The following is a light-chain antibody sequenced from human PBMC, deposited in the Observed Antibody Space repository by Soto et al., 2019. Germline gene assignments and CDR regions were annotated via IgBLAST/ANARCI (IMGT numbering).Light chain of an antibody. V-gene: IGLV2-14*01. CDR1: SSDVGGYNY. CDR3: SSYTSRSTLDYV. J-gene: IGLJ1*01. Sequence: QSVLTQPASVSGSPGQSITISCTGTSSDVGGYNYVSWYQQHPGKAPKLMIYEVSNRPSGVSNRFSGSKSGNTASLPISGLQAEDEADYYGSSYTSRSTLDYVFGSGTKLTVL. CDR2: EVS.